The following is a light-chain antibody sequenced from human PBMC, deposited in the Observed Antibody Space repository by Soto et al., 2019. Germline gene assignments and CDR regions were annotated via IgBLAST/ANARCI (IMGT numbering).Light chain of an antibody. J-gene: IGKJ4*01. Sequence: DIQITQSPSSLSASVGDRVTITFRASQSISSYLNWYQQKPGKAPKLLIYAASSLQSGVPSRFSGSGSGTDFTLTISSLQPEDFATYYCQQSYSTPRTFGGGTKVDIK. CDR3: QQSYSTPRT. CDR2: AAS. V-gene: IGKV1-39*01. CDR1: QSISSY.